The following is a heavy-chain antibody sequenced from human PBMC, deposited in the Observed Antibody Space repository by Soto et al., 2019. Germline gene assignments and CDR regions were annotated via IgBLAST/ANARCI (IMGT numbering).Heavy chain of an antibody. CDR2: IIPIFGTA. CDR3: ARDTLPHVSSGQFDY. J-gene: IGHJ4*02. V-gene: IGHV1-69*12. D-gene: IGHD6-19*01. CDR1: GGTFSSYA. Sequence: QVQLVQSGAEVKKPGSSVKVSCKASGGTFSSYAISWVRQAPGQGLEWMGGIIPIFGTANYAQKFQGRVTITADESTSTAYMELSRLRSEDTAVYYCARDTLPHVSSGQFDYWGEGTLVTVSS.